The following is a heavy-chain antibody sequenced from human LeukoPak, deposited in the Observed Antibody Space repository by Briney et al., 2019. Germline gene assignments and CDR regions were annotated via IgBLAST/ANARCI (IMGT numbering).Heavy chain of an antibody. Sequence: PGGSLRLSCAASGFSFSSFAMTWVRQAPGKGLEWVSSITGGHYATYNTDSVKGRFTISRDNAKNTLYLQMNSLRAEDTAIYYCTKDPNGDYIGAFDPWGQGTLVTVSS. J-gene: IGHJ5*02. CDR1: GFSFSSFA. CDR2: ITGGHYAT. D-gene: IGHD4-17*01. CDR3: TKDPNGDYIGAFDP. V-gene: IGHV3-23*01.